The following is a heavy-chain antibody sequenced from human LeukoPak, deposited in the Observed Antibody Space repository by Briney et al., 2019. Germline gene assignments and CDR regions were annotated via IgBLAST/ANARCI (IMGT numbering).Heavy chain of an antibody. V-gene: IGHV3-7*02. D-gene: IGHD4-17*01. CDR1: GFTFSRSW. CDR3: ARHGDYCFDVSGP. Sequence: GGSLKDSCAASGFTFSRSWMGWVRQAPGKGLEWVANIKQDGTSKYYVDSVMGRFTISRDNAENSVYLQMNSLSAGDTAVYYCARHGDYCFDVSGPGDRGT. CDR2: IKQDGTSK. J-gene: IGHJ1*01.